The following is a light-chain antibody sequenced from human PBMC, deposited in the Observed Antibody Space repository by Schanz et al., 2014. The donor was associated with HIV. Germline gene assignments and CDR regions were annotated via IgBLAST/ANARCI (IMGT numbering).Light chain of an antibody. CDR2: RAS. Sequence: EIVMTQSPASLSVSLGEGATLSCRASQSVTSNLAWYQQRPGQAPRLLIYRASTRAAGIPARFSGSGSGTEFTLTISSLQSEDFATYYCQQYNSYSRTFGQGTKVEVK. CDR3: QQYNSYSRT. CDR1: QSVTSN. V-gene: IGKV3-15*01. J-gene: IGKJ1*01.